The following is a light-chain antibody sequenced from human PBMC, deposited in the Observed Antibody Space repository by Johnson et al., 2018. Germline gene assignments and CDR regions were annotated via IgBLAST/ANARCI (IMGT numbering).Light chain of an antibody. Sequence: QSVLTQPPSVSAAPGQKVTISCSGSSSNIGNNYVSWYQQLPGTAPKLLIYENNKRPSGIPDRFSGSKSGTSATLGITGLQTGAEADYYCGTWDSSLSAGNVFATGTKVTFL. CDR3: GTWDSSLSAGNV. J-gene: IGLJ1*01. V-gene: IGLV1-51*02. CDR2: ENN. CDR1: SSNIGNNY.